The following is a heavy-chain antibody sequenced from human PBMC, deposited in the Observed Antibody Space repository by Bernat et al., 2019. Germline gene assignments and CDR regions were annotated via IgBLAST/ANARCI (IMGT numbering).Heavy chain of an antibody. V-gene: IGHV3-30*18. D-gene: IGHD6-19*01. CDR2: ISYDGSNK. J-gene: IGHJ6*02. CDR3: AKTSGWYLYYYYYGLDV. Sequence: QVQLVESGGSVVQPGRSLRLSCAASGFTFSSYGMHWVRQAPGKGLEWVAVISYDGSNKYYADSVKGRFTISRDNSKNTLYLQMNSLRAEDTAVYYCAKTSGWYLYYYYYGLDVWGQGTTVTVSS. CDR1: GFTFSSYG.